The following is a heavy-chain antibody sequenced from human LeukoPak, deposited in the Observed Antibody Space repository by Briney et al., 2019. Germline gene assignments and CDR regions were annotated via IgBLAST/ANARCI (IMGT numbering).Heavy chain of an antibody. CDR2: IFGYGGST. Sequence: PGGSLRLSCTASGFTFSNYAMSWVRQAPGKGLEWVSTIFGYGGSTYYADSVEGRFTISRDNSKNTLYLQLNSLTVEDTATYYRAKMAGYNSRFDYWGQGTLVTVAS. CDR1: GFTFSNYA. V-gene: IGHV3-23*01. CDR3: AKMAGYNSRFDY. D-gene: IGHD6-13*01. J-gene: IGHJ4*02.